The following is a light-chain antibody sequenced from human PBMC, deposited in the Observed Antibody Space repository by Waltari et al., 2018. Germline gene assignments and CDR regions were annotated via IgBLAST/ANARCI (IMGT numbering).Light chain of an antibody. Sequence: QSVLTQPPSASGTPGQRVTISCSGSASNIGGNLVNWYQQLPGKAPKLLIYRVDQRPSGVPDRFSASKTGTSASLAISGLQSEDEADYFCASWDDSLNGHWVFGGGTKVTVL. CDR1: ASNIGGNL. CDR2: RVD. CDR3: ASWDDSLNGHWV. V-gene: IGLV1-44*01. J-gene: IGLJ3*02.